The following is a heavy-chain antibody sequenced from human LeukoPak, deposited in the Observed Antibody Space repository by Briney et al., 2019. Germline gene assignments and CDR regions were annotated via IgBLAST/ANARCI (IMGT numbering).Heavy chain of an antibody. CDR2: ISNDGSKK. Sequence: PGGSLRLSCAASGLTFSSYGMHWVRQAPGEGLEWVAVISNDGSKKYYADSVKGRFTISRDNSKNTLSLQVSSLRAEDTAVYYCAKDRYSYAFEYFDSWGQGTLVTVSS. J-gene: IGHJ4*02. V-gene: IGHV3-30*18. D-gene: IGHD5-18*01. CDR1: GLTFSSYG. CDR3: AKDRYSYAFEYFDS.